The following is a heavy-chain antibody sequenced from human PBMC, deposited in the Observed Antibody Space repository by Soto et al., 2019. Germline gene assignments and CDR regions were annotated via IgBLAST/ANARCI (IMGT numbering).Heavy chain of an antibody. J-gene: IGHJ6*02. CDR2: LSWNGVTI. CDR1: GFTFDDYA. D-gene: IGHD3-22*01. CDR3: AASMAYDSSDYSVFHYGIDV. Sequence: EVQLVESGGDLVQPVRSLRLSCAASGFTFDDYAMHWVRQVPGKGLQWVSGLSWNGVTIGYAASVKGRFTISRDNAKKSLYLQMNGLRADDPALYYCAASMAYDSSDYSVFHYGIDVWGLGTTVAVSS. V-gene: IGHV3-9*01.